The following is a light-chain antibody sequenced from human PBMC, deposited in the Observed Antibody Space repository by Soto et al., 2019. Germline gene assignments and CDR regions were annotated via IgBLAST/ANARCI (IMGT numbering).Light chain of an antibody. J-gene: IGLJ1*01. CDR1: SSDIGSYKF. CDR2: EGS. V-gene: IGLV2-23*03. Sequence: QSVLTQPASVSESPGQSITISCTGTSSDIGSYKFVSWYQHHPGKAPKLMIYEGSKRPSGVSDRFSGSKSGNTASLTISGLQADDEADYYCCSYAGSGNVFGTGTKVT. CDR3: CSYAGSGNV.